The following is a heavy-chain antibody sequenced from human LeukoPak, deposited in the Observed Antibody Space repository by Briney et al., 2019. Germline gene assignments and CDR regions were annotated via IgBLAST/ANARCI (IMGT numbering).Heavy chain of an antibody. Sequence: GGSLRLSCAASGFTFSDYNMRWIRQAPGKGLEWVSAISGSGGSTYYADSVKGRFTISRDNSKNTLYLQMNSLRAEDTAVYYCAKDSRPAGYNSQVRYFDYWGQGTLVTVSS. CDR1: GFTFSDYN. V-gene: IGHV3-23*01. CDR3: AKDSRPAGYNSQVRYFDY. CDR2: ISGSGGST. J-gene: IGHJ4*02. D-gene: IGHD5-24*01.